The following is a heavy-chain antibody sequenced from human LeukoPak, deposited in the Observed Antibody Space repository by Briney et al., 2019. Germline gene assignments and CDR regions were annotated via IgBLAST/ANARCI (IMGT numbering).Heavy chain of an antibody. J-gene: IGHJ4*02. CDR1: GGSFSGYY. Sequence: PSETLSLTCAVYGGSFSGYYWSWIRQPPGKGLEWIGNIYYSGITYYNPSLKSRVTISVDTSKNHFSLKLSSVTAADTAVYYCASNYYGSGSLDYWGQGNLVTVSS. CDR3: ASNYYGSGSLDY. V-gene: IGHV4-34*01. CDR2: IYYSGIT. D-gene: IGHD3-10*01.